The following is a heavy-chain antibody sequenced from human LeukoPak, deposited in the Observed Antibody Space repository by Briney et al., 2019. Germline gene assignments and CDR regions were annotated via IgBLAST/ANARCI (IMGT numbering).Heavy chain of an antibody. CDR1: GFTFSNYW. V-gene: IGHV3-74*03. CDR2: IGNAGSIT. J-gene: IGHJ4*02. D-gene: IGHD3-22*01. CDR3: VRSAFHAGSGNYYDY. Sequence: GGSLRLSCAASGFTFSNYWIHWVRQAPGKGLVWVSRIGNAGSITTYADSVKGRFTISRDNAENTLYLQMNSLRVEDTAVYYCVRSAFHAGSGNYYDYWGQGTLVTVSS.